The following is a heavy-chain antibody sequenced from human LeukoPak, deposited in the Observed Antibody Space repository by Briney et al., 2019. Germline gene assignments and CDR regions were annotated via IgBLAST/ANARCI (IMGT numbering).Heavy chain of an antibody. J-gene: IGHJ6*02. V-gene: IGHV3-48*02. CDR2: ISSSSSTI. CDR3: AREGPIAAAGDYYYYYYGMDV. D-gene: IGHD6-13*01. Sequence: GGSLRLSCAASGFTFSSYSMNWVRQAPGKGLEWVSYISSSSSTIYYADSVKGRFTISRDNAKNSLYLQMNSLRDEDTAVYYCAREGPIAAAGDYYYYYYGMDVWGQGTTVTVSS. CDR1: GFTFSSYS.